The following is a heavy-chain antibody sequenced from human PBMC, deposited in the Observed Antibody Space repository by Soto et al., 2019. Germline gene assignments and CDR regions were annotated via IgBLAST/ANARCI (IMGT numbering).Heavy chain of an antibody. V-gene: IGHV3-30*18. D-gene: IGHD3-3*01. Sequence: GGSLRLSCVASGFTFSSYGMHWVRQAPGKGLEWVAVISYDGSNKYYADSVKGRFTISRDNSKNTLYLQMNSLRAEDTAVYYCAKDREDYYDFWSGYRGPNWFDPWGQGMLVTVSS. J-gene: IGHJ5*02. CDR1: GFTFSSYG. CDR2: ISYDGSNK. CDR3: AKDREDYYDFWSGYRGPNWFDP.